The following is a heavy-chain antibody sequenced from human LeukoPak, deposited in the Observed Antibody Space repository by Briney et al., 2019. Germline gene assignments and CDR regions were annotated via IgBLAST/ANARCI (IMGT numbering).Heavy chain of an antibody. CDR3: AREYTYGQVVDY. D-gene: IGHD5-18*01. Sequence: GASVKVSCKASGYTFTGYYMHWVRQAPGEGLEWMGWINPNSGGTNYAQKFQGRVTMTRDTSISTVYMELSSLRSDDTAVYYCAREYTYGQVVDYWGQGTLVTVSS. CDR2: INPNSGGT. J-gene: IGHJ4*02. V-gene: IGHV1-2*02. CDR1: GYTFTGYY.